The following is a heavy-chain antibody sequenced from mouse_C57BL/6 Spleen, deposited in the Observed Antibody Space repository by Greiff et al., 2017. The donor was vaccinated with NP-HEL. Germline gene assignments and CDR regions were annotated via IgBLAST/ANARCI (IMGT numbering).Heavy chain of an antibody. CDR3: ATGANP. V-gene: IGHV1-42*01. Sequence: VQLKESGPELVKPGASVKISCKASGYSFTGYYMNWVKQSPEKSLEWIGEINPSTGGTTYNQKFKAKATLTVDKSSSTAYMQLKSLTSEDSAVYYCATGANPWGQGTLVTVSA. J-gene: IGHJ3*01. CDR2: INPSTGGT. CDR1: GYSFTGYY.